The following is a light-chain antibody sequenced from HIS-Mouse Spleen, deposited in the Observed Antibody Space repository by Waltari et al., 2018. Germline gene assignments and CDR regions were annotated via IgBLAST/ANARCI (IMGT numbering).Light chain of an antibody. CDR3: QVWDSSSDHWV. J-gene: IGLJ3*02. Sequence: SYLLTPPPPASVAPGQTARITCGGNNIGSKSVHWYQQKPGQAPVLVVYDDSDRPSGVPERFSGSNSGNTATLTISRVEAGDEADYYCQVWDSSSDHWVFGGGTKLTVL. CDR2: DDS. V-gene: IGLV3-21*02. CDR1: NIGSKS.